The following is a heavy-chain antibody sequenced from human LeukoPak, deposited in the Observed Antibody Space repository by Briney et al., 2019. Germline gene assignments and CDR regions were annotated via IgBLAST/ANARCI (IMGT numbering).Heavy chain of an antibody. Sequence: PGGPLRLSCAASGFTFSSYEMNWVRQAPGKGLEWVSYISSSGSTIYYADSVKGRFTISRDNAKNSLYLQMNSLRAEDTAVYYCARGGVCSSTSCYRRHFDYWGQGTLVTVSS. J-gene: IGHJ4*02. CDR2: ISSSGSTI. D-gene: IGHD2-2*01. CDR1: GFTFSSYE. V-gene: IGHV3-48*03. CDR3: ARGGVCSSTSCYRRHFDY.